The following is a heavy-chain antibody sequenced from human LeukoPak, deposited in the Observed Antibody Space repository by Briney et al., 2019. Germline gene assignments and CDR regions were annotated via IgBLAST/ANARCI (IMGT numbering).Heavy chain of an antibody. CDR3: ARVRYSGYDLIYGMDV. V-gene: IGHV4-30-4*01. D-gene: IGHD5-12*01. CDR2: IYYSGST. J-gene: IGHJ6*02. Sequence: SETQSLTCTVSGGSISSGDYYWSWIRQPPGKGLEWIGYIYYSGSTYYNPSLKSRVTISVDTSKNQFSLKLSSVTAADTAVYYCARVRYSGYDLIYGMDVWGQGTTVTVSS. CDR1: GGSISSGDYY.